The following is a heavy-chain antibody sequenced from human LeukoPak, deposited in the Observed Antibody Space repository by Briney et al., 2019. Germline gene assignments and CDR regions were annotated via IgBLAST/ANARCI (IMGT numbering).Heavy chain of an antibody. CDR3: ARAQKYDYYYYMDV. CDR1: GYTFTSYG. Sequence: GASVKVSCKASGYTFTSYGISWVRQAPGQGLEWMGWISAYNGNTNYAQKLQGRVTMTTDTSTSTAYMELSRLRSDDTAVYYCARAQKYDYYYYMDVWGKGTTVTVSS. CDR2: ISAYNGNT. V-gene: IGHV1-18*01. J-gene: IGHJ6*03.